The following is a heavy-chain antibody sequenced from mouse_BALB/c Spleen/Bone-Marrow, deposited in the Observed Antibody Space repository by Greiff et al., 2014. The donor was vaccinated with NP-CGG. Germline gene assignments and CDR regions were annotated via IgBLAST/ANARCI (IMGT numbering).Heavy chain of an antibody. CDR2: ISSGSSTI. D-gene: IGHD4-1*01. J-gene: IGHJ2*01. V-gene: IGHV5-17*02. CDR1: GFTFSSFG. CDR3: TRGGNWDDFDY. Sequence: EVNLVESGGGLVQPRGSRKLSCAASGFTFSSFGMHWVRQTPEKGLEWVAYISSGSSTIYYADTVKGRFTISRDNPKNTLFLQVTSLRSEDTAMCYCTRGGNWDDFDYWGQGTTLTVSS.